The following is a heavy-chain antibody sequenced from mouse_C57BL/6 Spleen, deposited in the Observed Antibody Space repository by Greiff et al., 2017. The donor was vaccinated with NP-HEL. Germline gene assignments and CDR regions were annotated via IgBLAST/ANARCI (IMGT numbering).Heavy chain of an antibody. Sequence: VQLKQSGGGLVKPGGSLKLSCAASGFTLSDYGMHWVRQAPEKGLEWVAYISSGSSTIYYADTVTGRFTISRDNARNTLFLQMTSLRSEATALYYCARRWYYFDYWGQGTILTVSS. J-gene: IGHJ2*01. CDR1: GFTLSDYG. V-gene: IGHV5-17*01. CDR2: ISSGSSTI. CDR3: ARRWYYFDY.